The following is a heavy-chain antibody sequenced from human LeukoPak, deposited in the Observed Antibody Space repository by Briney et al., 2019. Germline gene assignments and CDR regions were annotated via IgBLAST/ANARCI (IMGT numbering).Heavy chain of an antibody. CDR1: GFTVSSNY. D-gene: IGHD1-1*01. CDR3: ASTYNWNDGDY. CDR2: IYSGGST. Sequence: GGSLRLSCAASGFTVSSNYMSWVRQAPGKGLEWVSVIYSGGSTYYADSVKGRFTISRDNSKNTLYLQMNSLRAEDTAVYYCASTYNWNDGDYWGQGTLVTVS. V-gene: IGHV3-53*01. J-gene: IGHJ4*02.